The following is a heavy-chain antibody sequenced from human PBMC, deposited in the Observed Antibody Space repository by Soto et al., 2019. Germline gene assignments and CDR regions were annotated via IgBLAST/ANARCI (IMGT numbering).Heavy chain of an antibody. J-gene: IGHJ4*02. CDR3: SRHDYDPSTGYSSHFDL. CDR2: IRRQASGGTT. CDR1: GFKSGDYS. V-gene: IGHV3-49*04. Sequence: GSLRLSCESSGFKSGDYSMSWVRQTPVKGLQWIGFIRRQASGGTTEYAASVKGRFTISRDESKNVAYLQMDSLTTEDTAVYYCSRHDYDPSTGYSSHFDLWGQGAQVTVSS. D-gene: IGHD3-9*01.